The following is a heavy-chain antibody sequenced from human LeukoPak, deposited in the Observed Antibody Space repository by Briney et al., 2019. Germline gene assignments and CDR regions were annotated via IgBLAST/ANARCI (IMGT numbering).Heavy chain of an antibody. CDR3: AKSALKGIAAAGTWYFDY. J-gene: IGHJ4*02. Sequence: GGSLRLSCAASGFTFSSCAMSWVRQAPGRGLEWVSAISGSGGSTYYADSVKGRFTISRDNSKNTLYLQMNSLRAEGTAVYYCAKSALKGIAAAGTWYFDYWGQGTLVTVSS. D-gene: IGHD6-13*01. CDR2: ISGSGGST. V-gene: IGHV3-23*01. CDR1: GFTFSSCA.